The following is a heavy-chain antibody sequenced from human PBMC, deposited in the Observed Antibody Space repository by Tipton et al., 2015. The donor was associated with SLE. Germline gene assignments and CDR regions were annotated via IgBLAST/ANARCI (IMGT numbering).Heavy chain of an antibody. J-gene: IGHJ4*02. Sequence: LRLSCTASGGSISSSSYYWGWIRQPPGKGLEWIGSIYYSGSTYYNPSLKSRVTISVDTSKNQFSLKLSSVTAADTAVYYCARDPSRYSGSQSPFDYWGQGTLVTVSS. CDR2: IYYSGST. D-gene: IGHD1-26*01. V-gene: IGHV4-39*07. CDR1: GGSISSSSYY. CDR3: ARDPSRYSGSQSPFDY.